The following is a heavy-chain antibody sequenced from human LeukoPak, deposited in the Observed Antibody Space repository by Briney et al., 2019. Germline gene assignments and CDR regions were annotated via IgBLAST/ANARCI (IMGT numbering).Heavy chain of an antibody. J-gene: IGHJ2*01. V-gene: IGHV3-21*04. Sequence: GGSLRLSCAASGFTFSSYSMNWVRQAPGKGLEWVSSISSSSSYIYYADSVKGRFTISRDNAKNSLYLQMNSLRAEDTALYYCAKDIITMIVGYFDLWGRGTLVTVSS. D-gene: IGHD3-22*01. CDR1: GFTFSSYS. CDR2: ISSSSSYI. CDR3: AKDIITMIVGYFDL.